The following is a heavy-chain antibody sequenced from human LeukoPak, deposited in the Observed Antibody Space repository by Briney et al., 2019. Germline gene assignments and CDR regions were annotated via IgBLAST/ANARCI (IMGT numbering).Heavy chain of an antibody. Sequence: PSETLSLTCTVSGGSISSYYWSWIRQPPGKGLEWIGYIYYSGSTNYNPSLKSRVTISVDTSKNQFSLKLSSVTAADTAVYYCARHRSGWYRQKSWFDPWGQGALVTVSS. CDR3: ARHRSGWYRQKSWFDP. CDR2: IYYSGST. CDR1: GGSISSYY. D-gene: IGHD6-19*01. J-gene: IGHJ5*02. V-gene: IGHV4-59*08.